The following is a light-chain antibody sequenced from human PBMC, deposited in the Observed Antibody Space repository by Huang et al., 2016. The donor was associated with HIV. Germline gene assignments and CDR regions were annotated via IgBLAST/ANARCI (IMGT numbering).Light chain of an antibody. V-gene: IGKV2-28*01. Sequence: DVVMTQSPLSLPVNPGEPASIYCRSSQSLLHSNGDNYLNWYMQKPGQSPQLLIYLTSKRASGVPDRFNGSGSDTDFTLKINRVEAADVGVYYCMQTLKTPPYTFGQGTKLEIK. CDR3: MQTLKTPPYT. CDR1: QSLLHSNGDNY. CDR2: LTS. J-gene: IGKJ2*01.